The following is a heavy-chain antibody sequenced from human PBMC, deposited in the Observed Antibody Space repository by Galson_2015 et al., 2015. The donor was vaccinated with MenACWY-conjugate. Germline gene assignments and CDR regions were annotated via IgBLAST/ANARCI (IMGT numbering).Heavy chain of an antibody. CDR3: ARAADGAMVLPVDVFDL. D-gene: IGHD3-10*01. V-gene: IGHV3-30*03. Sequence: SLRLSCAASRFPSSTYGMHWVRQAPGLGLEWVATISYSGVNEYYADSVKGRFTVSRDNSNNTMYLQMSSLRAEDTAVYFCARAADGAMVLPVDVFDLWGQGTLVTVSS. CDR2: ISYSGVNE. J-gene: IGHJ4*03. CDR1: RFPSSTYG.